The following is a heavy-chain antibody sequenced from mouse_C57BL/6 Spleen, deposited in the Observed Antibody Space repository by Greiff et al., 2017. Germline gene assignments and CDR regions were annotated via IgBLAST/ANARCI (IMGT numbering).Heavy chain of an antibody. V-gene: IGHV1-82*01. CDR1: GYAFSSSW. D-gene: IGHD3-2*02. CDR2: IYPGDGDT. J-gene: IGHJ3*01. Sequence: QVQLQQSGPELVKPGASVTISCKASGYAFSSSWMNWVKQRPGKGLEWIGRIYPGDGDTNYNGKFKGKATLTADKSSSTAYMQLSSLTSEDSAVYFCARGTAQAFAYWGQGTLVTVSA. CDR3: ARGTAQAFAY.